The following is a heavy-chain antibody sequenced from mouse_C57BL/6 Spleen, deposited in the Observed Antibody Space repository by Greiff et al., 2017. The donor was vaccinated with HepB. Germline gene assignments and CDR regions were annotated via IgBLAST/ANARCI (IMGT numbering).Heavy chain of an antibody. CDR1: GYTFTSYW. CDR3: ARWWVRRDWYFDV. D-gene: IGHD2-14*01. Sequence: QVQLQQPGAELVKPGASVKLSCKASGYTFTSYWMHWVKQRPGQGLEWIGMIHPNSGSTNYNEKFKSKATLTVDKSSSTAYMQLSSLTSEDSAVYYCARWWVRRDWYFDVWGTGTTVTVSS. V-gene: IGHV1-64*01. J-gene: IGHJ1*03. CDR2: IHPNSGST.